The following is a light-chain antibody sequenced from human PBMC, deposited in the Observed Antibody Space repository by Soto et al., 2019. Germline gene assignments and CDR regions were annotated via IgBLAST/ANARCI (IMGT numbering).Light chain of an antibody. CDR1: QSLNTNY. V-gene: IGKV3-20*01. Sequence: EIVLTQSPGTLSLSPGERATLSCRASQSLNTNYLAWYQQKPVQAPRLLIYGASSRATDIPDRFSGSGSGTDFNLTISRLEREDFAVYYCHQYDDSSRTFGQGTKVDI. CDR2: GAS. J-gene: IGKJ1*01. CDR3: HQYDDSSRT.